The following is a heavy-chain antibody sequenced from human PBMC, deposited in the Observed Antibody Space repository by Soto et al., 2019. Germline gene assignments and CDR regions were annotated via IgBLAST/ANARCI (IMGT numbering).Heavy chain of an antibody. CDR1: GYTFTSYY. V-gene: IGHV1-46*01. Sequence: ASVKVSCKASGYTFTSYYIHWVRQAPGQGLEWMGIINPSGGSTNYAQKFQGRVTMTRDTSTSTVYMELSSLRSEDTAVYYCAREPFYGSGSPQFDYWGQGTLVTVSS. CDR3: AREPFYGSGSPQFDY. D-gene: IGHD3-10*01. J-gene: IGHJ4*02. CDR2: INPSGGST.